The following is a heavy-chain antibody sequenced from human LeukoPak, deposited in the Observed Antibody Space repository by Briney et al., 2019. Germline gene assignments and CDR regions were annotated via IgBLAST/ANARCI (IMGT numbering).Heavy chain of an antibody. D-gene: IGHD5-18*01. J-gene: IGHJ4*02. Sequence: LSLTCTVSGGSISSYYWSWIRQLPGKGLEWVSAISGSGGSTYYADSVKGRFTISRDNARNSLYLHMNSLRAEDTAVYYCARDLGGYSYGSHFDYWGQGTLVTVSS. CDR2: ISGSGGST. V-gene: IGHV3-11*04. CDR1: GGSISSYY. CDR3: ARDLGGYSYGSHFDY.